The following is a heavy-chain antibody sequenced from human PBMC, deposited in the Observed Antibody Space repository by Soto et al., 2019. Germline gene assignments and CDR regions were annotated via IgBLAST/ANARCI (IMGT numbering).Heavy chain of an antibody. V-gene: IGHV4-30-2*01. CDR2: IYHSGST. J-gene: IGHJ1*01. D-gene: IGHD2-15*01. CDR3: ARDDLHCSGGSCYSEYFQH. Sequence: SETLSLTCAVFGGSISSGGYSWSWIRQPPGKGLEWIGYIYHSGSTYYNPSLKSRVTISVDRSKNQFSLKLSSVTAADTAVYYCARDDLHCSGGSCYSEYFQHWGQGTLVT. CDR1: GGSISSGGYS.